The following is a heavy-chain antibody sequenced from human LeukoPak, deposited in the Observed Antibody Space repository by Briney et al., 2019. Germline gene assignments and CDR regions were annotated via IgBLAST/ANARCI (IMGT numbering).Heavy chain of an antibody. CDR3: EREPIVVAIGGWFDP. Sequence: SETLSLTCTVSGGSISSDYWSWIRQPAGKGLEWNGHTYTSGSTNYNPSLKSRATLSVDTSKNQFSLKLRTVTAADTAVYYCEREPIVVAIGGWFDPWGQGTPVTVSS. V-gene: IGHV4-4*07. CDR2: TYTSGST. J-gene: IGHJ5*02. CDR1: GGSISSDY. D-gene: IGHD3-22*01.